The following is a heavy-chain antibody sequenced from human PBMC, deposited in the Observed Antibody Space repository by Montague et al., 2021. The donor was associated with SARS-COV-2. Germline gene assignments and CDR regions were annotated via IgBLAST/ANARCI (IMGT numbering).Heavy chain of an antibody. CDR1: SGSFSDFY. V-gene: IGHV4-34*01. Sequence: SETLSLTCAVYSGSFSDFYWTRIRQSPGNGLGLVGEINHTGSATYNPSLKGRVTLSRATSKTQFSLTLQSVTPADTAGYYCARGQVTISGVLIFIPSAGHLDGWGQGTTVTVSS. D-gene: IGHD3-3*01. J-gene: IGHJ3*01. CDR2: INHTGSA. CDR3: ARGQVTISGVLIFIPSAGHLDG.